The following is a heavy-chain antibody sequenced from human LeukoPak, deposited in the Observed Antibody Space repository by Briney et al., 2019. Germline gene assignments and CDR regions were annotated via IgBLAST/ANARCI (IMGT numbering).Heavy chain of an antibody. CDR1: GFTFSSYA. CDR2: MSGSGGST. CDR3: AKDLGSYGPGTGFDY. Sequence: GGSLRLSCAASGFTFSSYAMSWVRQAPGKGLEWVSSMSGSGGSTYYADSVKGRFTISRDNSKNTLYLQMNSLRVEDTAVYSCAKDLGSYGPGTGFDYWGQGTLVTVSS. D-gene: IGHD5-18*01. V-gene: IGHV3-23*01. J-gene: IGHJ4*02.